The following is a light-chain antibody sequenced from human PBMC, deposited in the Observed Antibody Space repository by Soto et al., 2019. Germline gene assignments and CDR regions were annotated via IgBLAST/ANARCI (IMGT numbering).Light chain of an antibody. CDR3: SSYGGNNYVL. V-gene: IGLV1-40*01. J-gene: IGLJ3*02. Sequence: QSVLTQPPSVSGAPGQRVTISCTGSRSNIGAGYDVHWYQQLPGTAPKLLIYGTNNRPSGVPDRFSGSKSGMSASLAITGLQAADEADYYCSSYGGNNYVLFGGGTKLTVL. CDR1: RSNIGAGYD. CDR2: GTN.